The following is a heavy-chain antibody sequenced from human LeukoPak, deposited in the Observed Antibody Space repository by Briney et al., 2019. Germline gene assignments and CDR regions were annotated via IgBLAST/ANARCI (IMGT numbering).Heavy chain of an antibody. CDR2: IVPMFGIA. D-gene: IGHD5-24*01. CDR1: GGTFITYG. V-gene: IGHV1-69*05. Sequence: EASVKVSCKASGGTFITYGINWVRQAPGQGLEWMGGIVPMFGIANYAQKFEGRVSIPTDESSTTAYMELSSLRSEDTAFYYCATTSVRDGFNYFDYWGQGTLVPVSS. J-gene: IGHJ4*02. CDR3: ATTSVRDGFNYFDY.